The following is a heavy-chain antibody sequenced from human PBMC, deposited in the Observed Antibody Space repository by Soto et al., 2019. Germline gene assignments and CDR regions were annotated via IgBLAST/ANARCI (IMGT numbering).Heavy chain of an antibody. Sequence: GESLKISCKGSGYSFTSYWISWVRQMPGKGLEWRGRIDPSDSYTNYSPSFQGHVTISADKSISTAYLQWSSLKASDTAMYYCASHSSGWENYYYYGMDVWGQGTTVTVSS. CDR3: ASHSSGWENYYYYGMDV. J-gene: IGHJ6*02. D-gene: IGHD6-19*01. CDR1: GYSFTSYW. CDR2: IDPSDSYT. V-gene: IGHV5-10-1*01.